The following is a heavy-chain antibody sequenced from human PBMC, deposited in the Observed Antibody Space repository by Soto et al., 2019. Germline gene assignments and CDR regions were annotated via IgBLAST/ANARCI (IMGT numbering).Heavy chain of an antibody. CDR3: ARYGYSSSWYGSAFDI. J-gene: IGHJ3*02. CDR1: GGSISSYY. CDR2: IYYSGST. D-gene: IGHD6-13*01. V-gene: IGHV4-59*01. Sequence: SETLSLTCTVSGGSISSYYWSWIRQPPGKGLEWIGYIYYSGSTNYNPSLKSRVTISVDTSKNQFSLKLSSVTAADTAVYYCARYGYSSSWYGSAFDIWGQGTMVAVSS.